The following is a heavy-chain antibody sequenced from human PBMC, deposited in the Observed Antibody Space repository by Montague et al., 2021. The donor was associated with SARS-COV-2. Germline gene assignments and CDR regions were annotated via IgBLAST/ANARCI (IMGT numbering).Heavy chain of an antibody. CDR2: IGSAGDT. CDR3: ARGLRYFDWSPYGMDV. D-gene: IGHD3-9*01. J-gene: IGHJ6*02. Sequence: SLRLSCAASGFTFSSYDMHWVRQTTGKGLEWVSAIGSAGDTYYPGSVKGRFTISGENAKNSLYLQMNSLRAGDTAVYYCARGLRYFDWSPYGMDVWGQGTTVTVSS. CDR1: GFTFSSYD. V-gene: IGHV3-13*01.